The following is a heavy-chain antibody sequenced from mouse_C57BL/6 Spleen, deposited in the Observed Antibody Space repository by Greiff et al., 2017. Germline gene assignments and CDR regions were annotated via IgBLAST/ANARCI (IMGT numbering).Heavy chain of an antibody. D-gene: IGHD2-3*01. Sequence: QVQLQQPGAELVKPGASVKMSCKASGYTFTSYWITWVKQRPGQGLEWIGDIYPGSGSTNYNEKFKSKATLPVDTSSSTAYMQLSSLTSDDSAVYCCALVIYDGYYGYAMGYWGQGTSVTVSS. J-gene: IGHJ4*01. CDR1: GYTFTSYW. V-gene: IGHV1-55*01. CDR2: IYPGSGST. CDR3: ALVIYDGYYGYAMGY.